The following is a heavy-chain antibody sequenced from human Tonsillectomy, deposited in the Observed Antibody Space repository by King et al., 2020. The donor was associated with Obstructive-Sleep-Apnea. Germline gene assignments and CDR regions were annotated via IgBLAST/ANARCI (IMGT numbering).Heavy chain of an antibody. V-gene: IGHV3-48*01. D-gene: IGHD1-20*01. CDR3: VRDHNWAFDS. CDR2: FFISNDLT. CDR1: GLNFGDYS. J-gene: IGHJ4*02. Sequence: VQLVESGGGLVQPGGSLRLSCSAPGLNFGDYSMNWVRQAPGKGLEWISNFFISNDLTSYPDSVRGRFTVSRDSAKNSLFLQMNSLIVDDTAVYYCVRDHNWAFDSWGQGTLVTVSS.